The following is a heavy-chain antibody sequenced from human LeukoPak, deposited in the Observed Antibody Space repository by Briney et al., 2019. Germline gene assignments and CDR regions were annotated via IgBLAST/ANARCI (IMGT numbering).Heavy chain of an antibody. V-gene: IGHV3-23*01. Sequence: GGSLRLSCAASGFTFSSYAMSWVRQAPGKGLEWVSAISGSGGSTYYADSVKGRFTISRDNSKNTLYLQMNSLRAEDTAVYYCAKGALRYFDWPPRYFDYWGQGTLVTVSS. J-gene: IGHJ4*02. D-gene: IGHD3-9*01. CDR3: AKGALRYFDWPPRYFDY. CDR2: ISGSGGST. CDR1: GFTFSSYA.